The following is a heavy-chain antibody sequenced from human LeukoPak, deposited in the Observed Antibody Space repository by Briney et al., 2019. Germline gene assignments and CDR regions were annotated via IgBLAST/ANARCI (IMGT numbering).Heavy chain of an antibody. D-gene: IGHD3-10*02. CDR2: IYYSGST. J-gene: IGHJ4*02. CDR1: GGSISSSSYY. Sequence: PSETLSLTCTVSGGSISSSSYYWGWIRQPPGKGLEWIGSIYYSGSTYYNPSLKSRVTISVDTSKNQFSLKLSSVTAADTAVYYCARDWGITMSLDYWGQGTLVTVSS. V-gene: IGHV4-39*07. CDR3: ARDWGITMSLDY.